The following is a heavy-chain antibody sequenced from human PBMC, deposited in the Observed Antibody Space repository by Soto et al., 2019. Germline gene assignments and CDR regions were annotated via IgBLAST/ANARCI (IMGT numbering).Heavy chain of an antibody. D-gene: IGHD4-17*01. J-gene: IGHJ6*02. V-gene: IGHV4-39*02. CDR3: AKDYGALAQTYYYYGMDV. CDR2: IYYSGST. CDR1: GGSISSSSYY. Sequence: QLQLQESGPGLVKPSETLSLTCTVSGGSISSSSYYWGWIRQPPGKGLEWIGSIYYSGSTYYNPSLTSRVTIPVDTSKNQFSLKLSSVTAADTAVYYCAKDYGALAQTYYYYGMDVWGQGTTVTVSS.